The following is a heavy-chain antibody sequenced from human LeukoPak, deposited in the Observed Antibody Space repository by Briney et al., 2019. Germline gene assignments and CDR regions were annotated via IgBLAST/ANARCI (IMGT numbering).Heavy chain of an antibody. D-gene: IGHD3-22*01. Sequence: ASVKVSCKASGYTFTSYGISWVRQAPGQGLEWMGWISAYNGNTNYAQKLQGRVTMTTDTSTSTAYMELRSLRSDDTAVYYCARVLPGDYYASSGSNWFDPWGQGTLVTVSS. CDR3: ARVLPGDYYASSGSNWFDP. J-gene: IGHJ5*02. V-gene: IGHV1-18*01. CDR1: GYTFTSYG. CDR2: ISAYNGNT.